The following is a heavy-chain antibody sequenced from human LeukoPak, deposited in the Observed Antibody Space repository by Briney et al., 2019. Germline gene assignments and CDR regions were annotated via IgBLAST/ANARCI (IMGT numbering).Heavy chain of an antibody. D-gene: IGHD3-16*02. V-gene: IGHV3-72*01. Sequence: PGGSLRLSCAASGFIFSDHYMDWVRRAPGKGLEWVGRARDKAGSYTAEYAASVKGRFIISRDDSKNSMFLEMNSLKTEDTAVYYCTRAARDVGGFLVYWHIDLWGRGTLVTVSS. CDR2: ARDKAGSYTA. CDR3: TRAARDVGGFLVYWHIDL. CDR1: GFIFSDHY. J-gene: IGHJ2*01.